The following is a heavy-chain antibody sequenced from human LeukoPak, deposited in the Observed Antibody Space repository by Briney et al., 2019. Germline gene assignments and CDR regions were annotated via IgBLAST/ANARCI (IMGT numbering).Heavy chain of an antibody. CDR1: GYSISSGYY. Sequence: PSETLSLTCTVSGYSISSGYYWGWIRQPPGQGLGRIGNIYHSGSTYYNPSLKSRVTISVDTSKNQFSLKLSSVTAADTAVYYCARDLSFLGRYYYYMDVWGKGTTVTVSS. V-gene: IGHV4-38-2*02. CDR3: ARDLSFLGRYYYYMDV. J-gene: IGHJ6*03. D-gene: IGHD3-10*01. CDR2: IYHSGST.